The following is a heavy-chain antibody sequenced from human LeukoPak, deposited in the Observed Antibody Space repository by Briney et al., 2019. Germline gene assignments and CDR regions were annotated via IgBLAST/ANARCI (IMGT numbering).Heavy chain of an antibody. D-gene: IGHD1-1*01. Sequence: GGSLRLSCAASGFTFSSYAMSWVRQAPGKGLEWVSAISGSGVTTYYADSVKGRFTTSRDNSKNTLYLQMNSLRAEDTAVYYCAKGTRGDFDYWGQGTLVTVSS. J-gene: IGHJ4*02. CDR3: AKGTRGDFDY. V-gene: IGHV3-23*01. CDR2: ISGSGVTT. CDR1: GFTFSSYA.